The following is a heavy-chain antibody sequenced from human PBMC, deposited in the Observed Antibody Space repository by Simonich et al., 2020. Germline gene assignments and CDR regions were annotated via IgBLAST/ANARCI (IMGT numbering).Heavy chain of an antibody. CDR1: GFTFRSYS. Sequence: EVQLVESGGGLVKPGGSLRLSCAASGFTFRSYSMNGVRRAPGKGMGGVSTISSSSSYIYYADSGKGRFTIARDNAKNSLYLQMNSLRAEDTAVYYCARKRFLEWFFDYWGQGTLVTVSS. V-gene: IGHV3-21*01. J-gene: IGHJ4*02. D-gene: IGHD3-3*01. CDR3: ARKRFLEWFFDY. CDR2: ISSSSSYI.